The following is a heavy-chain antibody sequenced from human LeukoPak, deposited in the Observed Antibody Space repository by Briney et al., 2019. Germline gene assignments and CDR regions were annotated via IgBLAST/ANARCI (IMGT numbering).Heavy chain of an antibody. CDR1: GFTVSSNY. D-gene: IGHD6-19*01. J-gene: IGHJ4*02. CDR2: IYSSGNT. V-gene: IGHV3-66*01. Sequence: GGSLRLSCAASGFTVSSNYMSWVRQAPVKGLEWVSVIYSSGNTYYADSVKGRFTISRDNSKNTLYLQMNSLRDEDTAVYYCARVRVSVAGHDYWGQGTLVTVSS. CDR3: ARVRVSVAGHDY.